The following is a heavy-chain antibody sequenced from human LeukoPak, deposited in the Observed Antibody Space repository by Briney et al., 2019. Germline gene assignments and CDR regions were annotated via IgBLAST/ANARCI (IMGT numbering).Heavy chain of an antibody. CDR2: FDPEDDET. J-gene: IGHJ5*02. V-gene: IGHV1-24*01. CDR1: GYTLTELS. Sequence: GASVKVSCKVSGYTLTELSMHWVRQAPGKGLEWMGGFDPEDDETIYAQKFQGRVTMTEDTSTDTAYMELSSLRSEDTAVYYCAPGPSITMVRGVTIPWGQGTLVTVSS. D-gene: IGHD3-10*01. CDR3: APGPSITMVRGVTIP.